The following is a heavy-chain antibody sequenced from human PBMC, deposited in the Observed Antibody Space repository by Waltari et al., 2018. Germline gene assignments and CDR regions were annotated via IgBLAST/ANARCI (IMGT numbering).Heavy chain of an antibody. J-gene: IGHJ4*02. CDR2: IWYDGRYQ. CDR3: AKDGSASRLVRYYLNS. D-gene: IGHD2-8*02. CDR1: GFTFSRYA. Sequence: QVQLVESGGGVVQPGRSLRLSCAASGFTFSRYAMHWVRQAPGKVLDWGAVIWYDGRYQFYADSVKGRFSISRDNPKDTLHLQMDSLRAEDSAIYYCAKDGSASRLVRYYLNSWGPGTLVTVSS. V-gene: IGHV3-33*06.